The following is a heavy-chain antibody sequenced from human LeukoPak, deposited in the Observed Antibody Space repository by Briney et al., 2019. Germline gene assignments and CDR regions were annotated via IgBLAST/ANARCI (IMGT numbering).Heavy chain of an antibody. V-gene: IGHV3-20*04. Sequence: GGSLRLSCAASGFTFDDYGMSWVRQAPGKGLEWVSGINWNGGSTGYADSVKGRFTISRDNAENSLYLQMNSLRADDTAMYYCAREYYFSHIDGWGKGNTVTVSS. CDR3: AREYYFSHIDG. CDR2: INWNGGST. CDR1: GFTFDDYG. J-gene: IGHJ6*03. D-gene: IGHD3-10*01.